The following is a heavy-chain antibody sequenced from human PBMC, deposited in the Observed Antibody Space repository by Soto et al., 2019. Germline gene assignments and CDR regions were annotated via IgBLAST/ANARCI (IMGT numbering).Heavy chain of an antibody. CDR2: ISYDGSNK. D-gene: IGHD4-4*01. CDR1: GFTFSSYG. J-gene: IGHJ4*02. V-gene: IGHV3-30*18. Sequence: QVQLVEPGGGVVQPGWSLRLSCAASGFTFSSYGMHWVRQAPGKGREWVAVISYDGSNKYYADSVKGRFTSSRDNSKNTLYLQMNSLRAEDTAVYYCAKGVTTGFDYWGQGTLVTVSS. CDR3: AKGVTTGFDY.